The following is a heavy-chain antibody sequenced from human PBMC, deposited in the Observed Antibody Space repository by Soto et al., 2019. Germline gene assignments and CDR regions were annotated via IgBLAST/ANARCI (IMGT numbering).Heavy chain of an antibody. CDR3: AGIRVTATDYYYMDV. J-gene: IGHJ6*03. V-gene: IGHV1-46*01. CDR2: INPSGDST. CDR1: GYTFTRYY. D-gene: IGHD2-15*01. Sequence: GASVKVSCKASGYTFTRYYMHWVRQAPGQGLEWMGIINPSGDSTNYAQKFQGRVTMTRDTSTSTVYMELSSLRSEDTAVYYCAGIRVTATDYYYMDVWGKGITVTVSS.